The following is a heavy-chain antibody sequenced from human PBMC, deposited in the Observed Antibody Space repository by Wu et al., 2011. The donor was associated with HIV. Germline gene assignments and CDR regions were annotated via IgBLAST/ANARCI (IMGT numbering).Heavy chain of an antibody. CDR2: VIPIFGTT. J-gene: IGHJ4*02. V-gene: IGHV1-69*15. CDR1: RHVQQLC. Sequence: QLXQSGAXGEEAWVLGEGLLQSFWRHVQQLCSHLGATGPGQGLEWLGRVIPIFGTTNVAQKFDGRLSITVDASSSTVYMELSSLTPEDKAVYFCAGARVRGVTPHHFHYWGQGTLVIVSS. CDR3: AGARVRGVTPHHFHY. D-gene: IGHD3-10*01.